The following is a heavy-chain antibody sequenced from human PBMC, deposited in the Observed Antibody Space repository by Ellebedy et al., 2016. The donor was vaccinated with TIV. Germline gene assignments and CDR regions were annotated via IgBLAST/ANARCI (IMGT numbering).Heavy chain of an antibody. D-gene: IGHD4-17*01. Sequence: GESLKISXAASGFTFSDYYMSWIRQAPGKGLEWVSYISSSGSTIYYADSVKGRFTISRDNAKNSLYLQMNRLRAEDTALYHCARADYGDYRGFDYWGQGTLVTVSS. CDR3: ARADYGDYRGFDY. CDR2: ISSSGSTI. J-gene: IGHJ4*02. V-gene: IGHV3-11*01. CDR1: GFTFSDYY.